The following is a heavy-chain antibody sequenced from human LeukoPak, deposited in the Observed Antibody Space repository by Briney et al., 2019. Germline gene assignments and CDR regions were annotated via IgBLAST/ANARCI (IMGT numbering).Heavy chain of an antibody. CDR3: ARESGSYENWFDP. CDR1: GYTFIGYF. V-gene: IGHV1-2*06. D-gene: IGHD1-26*01. CDR2: INPNSGGT. J-gene: IGHJ5*02. Sequence: ASVKVSCKASGYTFIGYFLSWVRQAPGQGLEWMGRINPNSGGTEYAQKFQGRVTMTRNTSISTAYMELSSLRSEGTAVYYCARESGSYENWFDPWGQGTLVTVSS.